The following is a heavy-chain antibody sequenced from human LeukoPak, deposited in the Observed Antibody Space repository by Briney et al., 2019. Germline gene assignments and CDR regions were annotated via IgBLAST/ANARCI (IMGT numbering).Heavy chain of an antibody. D-gene: IGHD6-19*01. CDR2: IYPGDSDT. V-gene: IGHV5-51*01. J-gene: IGHJ2*01. CDR3: ASSVAGTFWYFDL. Sequence: GESLKISCKGSGYGFTSYWIGWVRQMPGKGLEGMGIIYPGDSDTRYSPSFQGQVTISADKSISTAYLQWSSLKASDTAMYYCASSVAGTFWYFDLWGRGTLVTVSS. CDR1: GYGFTSYW.